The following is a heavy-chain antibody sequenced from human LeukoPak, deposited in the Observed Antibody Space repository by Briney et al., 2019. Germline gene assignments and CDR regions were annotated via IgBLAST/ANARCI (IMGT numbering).Heavy chain of an antibody. CDR1: GYTFNGYY. D-gene: IGHD1-14*01. Sequence: GASVKVSCKASGYTFNGYYMHWVRQAPGQGLEWMGWINPNSGGTNYAQKFQGRVTMTRDTSISTAYMELSRLRSDDTAVYYCARATPSRNRYYYYGMDVWGQGTTVTVSS. CDR3: ARATPSRNRYYYYGMDV. J-gene: IGHJ6*02. V-gene: IGHV1-2*02. CDR2: INPNSGGT.